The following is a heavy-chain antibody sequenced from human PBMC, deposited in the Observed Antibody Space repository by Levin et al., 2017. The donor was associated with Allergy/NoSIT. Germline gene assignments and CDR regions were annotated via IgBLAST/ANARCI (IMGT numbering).Heavy chain of an antibody. V-gene: IGHV1-69*02. Sequence: KISCKASGGTFSSYTISWVRQAPGQGLEWMGRIIPILGIANYAQKFQGRVTITADKSTSTAYMELSSLRSEDTAVYYCARGEVVAANSPDYWGQGTLVTVSS. CDR2: IIPILGIA. CDR3: ARGEVVAANSPDY. D-gene: IGHD2-15*01. CDR1: GGTFSSYT. J-gene: IGHJ4*02.